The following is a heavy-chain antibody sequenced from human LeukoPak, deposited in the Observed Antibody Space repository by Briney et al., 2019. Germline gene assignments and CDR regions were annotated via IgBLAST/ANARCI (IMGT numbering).Heavy chain of an antibody. Sequence: PGRSLRLSCAASGFTFSSYAMHWVRQAPGKGLEWVAVISYDGSNKYYADSVKGRFTISRDNSKNTLYLQMNSLRAEDTAVYYCAKDYDFWSGYYEYWGQGTLVTVSS. CDR3: AKDYDFWSGYYEY. V-gene: IGHV3-30-3*01. D-gene: IGHD3-3*01. J-gene: IGHJ4*02. CDR2: ISYDGSNK. CDR1: GFTFSSYA.